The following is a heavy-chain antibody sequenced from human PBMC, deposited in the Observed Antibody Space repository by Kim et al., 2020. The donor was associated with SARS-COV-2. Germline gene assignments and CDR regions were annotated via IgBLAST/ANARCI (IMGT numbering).Heavy chain of an antibody. CDR1: GYTFTGYY. Sequence: ASVKVSCKASGYTFTGYYMHWVRQAPGQGLEWMGRINPNSGGTNYAQKFQGRVTMTRDTSISTAYMELSRLRSDDTVVYYCARGGGVVPSFHYYYGMDVWGQGTTVTVSS. CDR2: INPNSGGT. V-gene: IGHV1-2*05. D-gene: IGHD2-2*01. J-gene: IGHJ6*02. CDR3: ARGGGVVPSFHYYYGMDV.